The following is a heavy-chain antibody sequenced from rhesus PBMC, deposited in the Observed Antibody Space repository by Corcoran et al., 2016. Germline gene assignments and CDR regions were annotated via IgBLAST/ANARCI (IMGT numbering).Heavy chain of an antibody. D-gene: IGHD3-3*01. CDR3: AKDDFWSGYFIDY. V-gene: IGHV5-20*02. Sequence: EVQLVQSGAEVKRPGESLKISCKTSGYSFTSYWISWVRQMHGKGLGWMGAIAPSDSDTRYSPSFQGQVTISADKSISTAYLQWSSLKASDTATYYCAKDDFWSGYFIDYWGQGVLVTVSS. CDR1: GYSFTSYW. CDR2: IAPSDSDT. J-gene: IGHJ4*01.